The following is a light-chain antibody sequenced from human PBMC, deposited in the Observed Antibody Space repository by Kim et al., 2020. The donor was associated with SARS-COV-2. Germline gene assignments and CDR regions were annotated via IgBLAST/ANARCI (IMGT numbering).Light chain of an antibody. Sequence: ETVLTQSPGTLSLSPGERATLSCRASQSVSSSYLAWYQQKPGQAPRLVIYGASGRATGIPDRFSGSGSGTDFTLTITRLEPEDFAVYYCKQYGSFGQGTRLEIK. CDR2: GAS. J-gene: IGKJ5*01. CDR1: QSVSSSY. V-gene: IGKV3-20*01. CDR3: KQYGS.